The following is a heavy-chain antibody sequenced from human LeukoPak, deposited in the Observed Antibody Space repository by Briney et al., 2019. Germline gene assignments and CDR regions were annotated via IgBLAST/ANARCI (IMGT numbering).Heavy chain of an antibody. CDR1: GGTFSSYT. V-gene: IGHV1-69*02. D-gene: IGHD4-23*01. J-gene: IGHJ3*02. CDR3: ARGNYGGNSGGAFDI. CDR2: IIPILGIA. Sequence: SVKVSCKASGGTFSSYTISWVRQAPGQGLEWMGRIIPILGIANYAQKLQGRVTITADKSTSTAYMELSSLRSEDTAVYYCARGNYGGNSGGAFDIWGQGTMVTVSS.